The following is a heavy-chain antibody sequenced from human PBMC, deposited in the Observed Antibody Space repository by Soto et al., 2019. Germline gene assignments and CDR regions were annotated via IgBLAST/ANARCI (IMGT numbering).Heavy chain of an antibody. V-gene: IGHV3-11*01. CDR2: ISSSGSTI. J-gene: IGHJ3*02. Sequence: GGSLRLSCAASGFTFSDYYMSWIRQAPGKGLEWVSYISSSGSTIYYADSVKGRFTISRDNAKNSLYLQMNSLRAEDTAVYYCARSNLAARDDAFDIWGQGTMVTVSS. CDR1: GFTFSDYY. CDR3: ARSNLAARDDAFDI. D-gene: IGHD6-25*01.